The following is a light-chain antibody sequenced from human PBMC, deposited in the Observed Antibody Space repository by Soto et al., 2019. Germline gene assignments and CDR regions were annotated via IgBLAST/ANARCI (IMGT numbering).Light chain of an antibody. Sequence: DIQMTQSPSSLSASVGDRVTITCRASQGITKYLAWFQQKPGNAPKSLIYAASSLHSGVPSRFSGGGSGTDFTLTISNLQPEDSATYYCQQYSDYPLTFGGGTKVEI. J-gene: IGKJ4*01. CDR1: QGITKY. CDR2: AAS. CDR3: QQYSDYPLT. V-gene: IGKV1-16*01.